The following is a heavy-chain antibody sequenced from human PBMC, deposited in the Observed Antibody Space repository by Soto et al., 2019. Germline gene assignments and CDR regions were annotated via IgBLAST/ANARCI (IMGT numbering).Heavy chain of an antibody. V-gene: IGHV3-7*03. CDR2: IKFDGSEK. Sequence: GGSLRLACVASGFSFSDYWMSWVRQAPGKGPEWVANIKFDGSEKQYVDSVRGRFSISRDNFRNSLFLQMNSLRAGDTAIYYCVKDGGYCSSATCYSPRNHYFDSWGQGTLVTVSS. D-gene: IGHD2-2*01. CDR1: GFSFSDYW. J-gene: IGHJ4*02. CDR3: VKDGGYCSSATCYSPRNHYFDS.